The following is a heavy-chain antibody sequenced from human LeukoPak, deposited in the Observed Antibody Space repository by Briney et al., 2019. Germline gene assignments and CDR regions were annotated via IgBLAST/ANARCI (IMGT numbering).Heavy chain of an antibody. D-gene: IGHD2-2*01. CDR3: ARDRSTSRYYHGMDV. V-gene: IGHV3-21*01. CDR1: DSTFSSFS. J-gene: IGHJ6*02. CDR2: ISSRSAHI. Sequence: AGGSLRLSCAASDSTFSSFSMSWVRQAPGKGLFWVAAISSRSAHICYADSVKGRFTISRDNAKKSLYLEMNNLRADDTAVYYCARDRSTSRYYHGMDVWGPGTTVIVSS.